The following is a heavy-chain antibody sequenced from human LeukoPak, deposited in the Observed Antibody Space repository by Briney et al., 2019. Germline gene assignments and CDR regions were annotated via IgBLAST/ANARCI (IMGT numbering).Heavy chain of an antibody. CDR1: GFTFSSYA. V-gene: IGHV3-33*08. D-gene: IGHD3-10*01. CDR2: IWNDGSNK. Sequence: GGSLRLSCAASGFTFSSYAMSWVRQAPGKGLEWVAVIWNDGSNKYYADSVRGRFTISRDNSQNTLYLQMNSLRAEDTAVYYCARNSGGRRYYFTDWGQGTLVTVSS. CDR3: ARNSGGRRYYFTD. J-gene: IGHJ4*02.